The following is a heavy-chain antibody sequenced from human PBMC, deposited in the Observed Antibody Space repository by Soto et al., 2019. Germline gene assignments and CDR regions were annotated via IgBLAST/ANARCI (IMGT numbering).Heavy chain of an antibody. D-gene: IGHD1-26*01. Sequence: SETLSLTYVNSCYSILNLNWWGWIRQPPGKGLEWIGYIYYSGTTYYNPSLKSRVTMSVDTSKNQFSLKLTSVTAVDTAVYYCARREIQGPIDYWGQG. CDR1: CYSILNLNW. V-gene: IGHV4-28*01. CDR2: IYYSGTT. J-gene: IGHJ4*02. CDR3: ARREIQGPIDY.